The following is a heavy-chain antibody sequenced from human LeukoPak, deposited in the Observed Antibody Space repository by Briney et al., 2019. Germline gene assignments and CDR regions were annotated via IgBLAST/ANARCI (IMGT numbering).Heavy chain of an antibody. J-gene: IGHJ5*02. CDR2: IYHSGTT. D-gene: IGHD3-16*01. V-gene: IGHV4-38-2*02. CDR1: GYSISSGYY. CDR3: ATGGTYWFDP. Sequence: SETLSLTCTVSGYSISSGYYWGWIRQPPGKGLEWIGSIYHSGTTYYNPSLKSRVTISVDTSKNQFSLRLSSVTAADTAVYYCATGGTYWFDPWGQGTLVTVSS.